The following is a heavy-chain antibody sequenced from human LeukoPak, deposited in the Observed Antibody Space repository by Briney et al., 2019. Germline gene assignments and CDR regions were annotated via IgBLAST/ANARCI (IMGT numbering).Heavy chain of an antibody. CDR2: INHSGST. CDR1: GGSFSGYY. CDR3: ARTPWPDYSGSGSRIHNWFDP. J-gene: IGHJ5*02. Sequence: SETLSLTCAVYGGSFSGYYWSWIRQPPGKGLEWIGEINHSGSTNYNPSLKSRVTISVDTSKNQFSLKLSSVTAADTAVYYCARTPWPDYSGSGSRIHNWFDPWGQGTLVTVSS. V-gene: IGHV4-34*01. D-gene: IGHD3-10*01.